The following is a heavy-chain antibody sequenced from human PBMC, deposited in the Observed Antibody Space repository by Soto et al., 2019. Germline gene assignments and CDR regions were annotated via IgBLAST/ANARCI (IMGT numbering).Heavy chain of an antibody. CDR1: GDSIRSYY. CDR2: IYYSGST. CDR3: ARAYGGFDNGLDV. D-gene: IGHD5-12*01. J-gene: IGHJ6*02. Sequence: SETLSLTCTVSGDSIRSYYWTWIRQPPGKGLELIGYIYYSGSTRYNPSLKGRVTISVDMSKNQFSLKLSSVIAADTAVYYCARAYGGFDNGLDVWGQGTAVTVSS. V-gene: IGHV4-59*01.